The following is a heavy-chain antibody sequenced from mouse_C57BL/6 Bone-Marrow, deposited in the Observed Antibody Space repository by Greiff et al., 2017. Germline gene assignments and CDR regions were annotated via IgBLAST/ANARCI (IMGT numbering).Heavy chain of an antibody. CDR1: GFNIKDDY. J-gene: IGHJ3*01. V-gene: IGHV14-4*01. D-gene: IGHD3-3*01. CDR2: IDPENGDT. CDR3: TTWGWPWFAY. Sequence: EVQLQESGAELVRPGASVKLSCTASGFNIKDDYMHWVKQRPEQGLEWIGWIDPENGDTEYASKFQGKATITADTSSNTAYLQLSSLTSEDTAVYYCTTWGWPWFAYWGQGTLVTVSA.